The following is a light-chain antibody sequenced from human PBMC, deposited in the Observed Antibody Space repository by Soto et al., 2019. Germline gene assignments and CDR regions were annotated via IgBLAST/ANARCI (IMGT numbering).Light chain of an antibody. CDR1: TNDVGGYKY. V-gene: IGLV2-8*01. Sequence: QSALTQPPSASGSPGQSVTISCSGTTNDVGGYKYVSWYQQHPGKAPKLIIYEVAKRPSGVPDRFSGSKSGNTASLTVSGLQAVDEATYYCSSYAGSDTYVVFGGGTKVTVL. CDR2: EVA. J-gene: IGLJ3*02. CDR3: SSYAGSDTYVV.